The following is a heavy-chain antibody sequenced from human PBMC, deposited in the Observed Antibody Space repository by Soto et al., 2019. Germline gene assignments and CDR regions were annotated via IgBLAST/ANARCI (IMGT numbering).Heavy chain of an antibody. Sequence: SLRLSCAASGFTFSSYAMHWVRQAPGKGLEWVALISYDGSNKYYADSVKGRFTISRDNSKNTLYLQMNSLRAEDTAVYYCARGDSSGGDAFDIWGQGTMVTVSS. CDR1: GFTFSSYA. J-gene: IGHJ3*02. CDR2: ISYDGSNK. D-gene: IGHD2-15*01. V-gene: IGHV3-30-3*01. CDR3: ARGDSSGGDAFDI.